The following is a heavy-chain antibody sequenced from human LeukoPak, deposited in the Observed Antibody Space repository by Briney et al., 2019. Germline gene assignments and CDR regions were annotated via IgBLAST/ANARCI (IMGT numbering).Heavy chain of an antibody. Sequence: PGGSLRLSCAASGFTFSSYAMSWVRQAPGKGLEWISAISGSGGSTYYADSVKGRFTISRDNSKNTLYLQMNSLRAEDTAVYYCAKCRDIVVVPAAIMDYWGQGTLVTVSS. J-gene: IGHJ4*02. CDR1: GFTFSSYA. CDR2: ISGSGGST. D-gene: IGHD2-2*02. V-gene: IGHV3-23*01. CDR3: AKCRDIVVVPAAIMDY.